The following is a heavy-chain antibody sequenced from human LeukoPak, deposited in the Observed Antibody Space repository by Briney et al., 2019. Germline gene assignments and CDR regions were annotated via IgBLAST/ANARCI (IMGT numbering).Heavy chain of an antibody. D-gene: IGHD4-17*01. CDR2: ISSNGGST. V-gene: IGHV3-64D*06. CDR1: GFTFSSYV. CDR3: VKSTVRFSPPDY. Sequence: GGSLRLSCSASGFTFSSYVMHWVRLAPGKGLEYVSAISSNGGSTYYADSVKGRFTISRDNSKNTLYLQMSSLRAEDTAVYYCVKSTVRFSPPDYWGQGTLVTVSS. J-gene: IGHJ4*02.